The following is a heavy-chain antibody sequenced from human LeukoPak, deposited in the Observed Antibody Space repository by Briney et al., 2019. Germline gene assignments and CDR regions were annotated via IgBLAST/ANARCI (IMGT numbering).Heavy chain of an antibody. CDR2: INPNSGGT. D-gene: IGHD6-6*01. J-gene: IGHJ4*02. CDR1: GYTLTGHY. V-gene: IGHV1-2*02. CDR3: ARAGTSSSPLHFDY. Sequence: ASVKVSCKASGYTLTGHYIHWVRQAPGQGLDYMGWINPNSGGTNYAQKFQGRVTMTRDTSINTAYMELSSLKSDDTAVYYCARAGTSSSPLHFDYWGQGPLVTVSS.